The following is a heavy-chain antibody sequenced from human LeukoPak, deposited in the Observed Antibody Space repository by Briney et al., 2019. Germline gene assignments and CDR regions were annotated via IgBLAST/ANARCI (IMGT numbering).Heavy chain of an antibody. V-gene: IGHV1-2*02. Sequence: ASVKVSCKASGYTFTGYYMHWVRQAPGQGLEWMGWINPNSGGTNYAQKFQGRVTMTRDTSISTAYMELSRLRSDDTAVHYCAKITEGNNWFDPWGQGTLVTVSS. CDR2: INPNSGGT. CDR3: AKITEGNNWFDP. CDR1: GYTFTGYY. J-gene: IGHJ5*02. D-gene: IGHD1-14*01.